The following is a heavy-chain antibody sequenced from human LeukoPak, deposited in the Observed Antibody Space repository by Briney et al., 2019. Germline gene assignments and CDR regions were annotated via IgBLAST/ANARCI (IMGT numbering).Heavy chain of an antibody. D-gene: IGHD5-12*01. CDR2: INTDGSRT. V-gene: IGHV3-74*01. CDR1: GFTFSSYW. J-gene: IGHJ4*02. Sequence: GGSLRLSCAASGFTFSSYWMHWVRQAPGEGLVWVSRINTDGSRTPYADSVKGRFTISRDNAKNTLYLQMNSLRAEDTAVYYCARDQGYDFLDYWGQGTLVTVSS. CDR3: ARDQGYDFLDY.